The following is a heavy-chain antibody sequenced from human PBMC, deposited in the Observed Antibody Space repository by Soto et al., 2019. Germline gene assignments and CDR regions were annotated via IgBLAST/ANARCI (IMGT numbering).Heavy chain of an antibody. CDR2: ISSSGSST. J-gene: IGHJ6*02. Sequence: WGPLRLSCEASGFSFSAYYMNWIRQAPGKGPEWLSYISSSGSSTYYSDSVKGRFIISRDNAKNSLFLQMNSLRVEDTAIYYCARESPAGVDVWGQGTTVTVSS. V-gene: IGHV3-11*01. CDR3: ARESPAGVDV. CDR1: GFSFSAYY.